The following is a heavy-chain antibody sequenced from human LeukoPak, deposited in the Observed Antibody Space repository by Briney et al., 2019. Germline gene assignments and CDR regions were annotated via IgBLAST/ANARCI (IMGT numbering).Heavy chain of an antibody. CDR1: GFTFSSYG. Sequence: GRSLRLSCAASGFTFSSYGMHWVRQAPGKGLEWVAVISYDGSNKYYADSVKGRFTISRDNSKNTLYLQMNSLRAEDTAVYYCARDQYCSSTSCQGRLDPWGQGTLVTVSP. CDR2: ISYDGSNK. CDR3: ARDQYCSSTSCQGRLDP. D-gene: IGHD2-2*01. J-gene: IGHJ5*02. V-gene: IGHV3-30*03.